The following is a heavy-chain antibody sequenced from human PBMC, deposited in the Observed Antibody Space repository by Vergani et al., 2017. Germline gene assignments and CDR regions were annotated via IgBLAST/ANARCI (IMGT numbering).Heavy chain of an antibody. V-gene: IGHV3-21*01. CDR3: ARAPVHYYDSSGPTF. CDR2: ISSSSSYI. J-gene: IGHJ4*02. D-gene: IGHD3-22*01. Sequence: EVQLVESGGGLVKPGGSLRLSCAASGFTFSSYSMNWVRQAPGKGLEWVSSISSSSSYIYYADSVKGRFTISRDNAKTSLYLQMNSLRAEDTAVYYCARAPVHYYDSSGPTFWGQGTLVTVSS. CDR1: GFTFSSYS.